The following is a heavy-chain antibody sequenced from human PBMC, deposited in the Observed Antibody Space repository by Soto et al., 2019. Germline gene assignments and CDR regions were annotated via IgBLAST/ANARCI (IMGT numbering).Heavy chain of an antibody. CDR2: IYHSGST. CDR1: GGSISSSNW. D-gene: IGHD4-17*01. CDR3: ARAYYGVTTYYYYGMDV. V-gene: IGHV4-4*02. J-gene: IGHJ6*02. Sequence: SETLSLTCAVSGGSISSSNWWSWVRQPPGKGLEWIGEIYHSGSTNYNPSLKSRVTTSVDKSKNQYSLKLSSVTAADTAVYYCARAYYGVTTYYYYGMDVWGQGTTVTVS.